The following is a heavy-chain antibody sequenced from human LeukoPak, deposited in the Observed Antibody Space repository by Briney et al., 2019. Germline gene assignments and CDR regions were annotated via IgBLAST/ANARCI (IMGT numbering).Heavy chain of an antibody. V-gene: IGHV3-48*02. D-gene: IGHD2-21*01. J-gene: IGHJ5*02. CDR2: ISSFSSTI. CDR3: ARELVKKAGFDP. Sequence: PGGSLRPSCAASGFTFSSYSMNWVRQAPGKGLEWVSYISSFSSTIYYADSVKGRFTISRDNAKNSLYLQMNSLGDEDTAVYYCARELVKKAGFDPWGQGTLVTVSS. CDR1: GFTFSSYS.